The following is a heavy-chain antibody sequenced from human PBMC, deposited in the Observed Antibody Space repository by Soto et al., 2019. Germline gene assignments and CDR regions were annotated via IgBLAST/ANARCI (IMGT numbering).Heavy chain of an antibody. V-gene: IGHV1-8*01. CDR2: MNPNSGNT. Sequence: ASVKVSCKASGYTFTSYDINWVRQATGQGLEWMGWMNPNSGNTGYAQKFQGRVTMTRNTSISTAYMELSSLRSEDTAVYYCARAPVPTDELWLSSYYYYYMDVWGKGTTVTVSS. CDR1: GYTFTSYD. D-gene: IGHD5-18*01. J-gene: IGHJ6*03. CDR3: ARAPVPTDELWLSSYYYYYMDV.